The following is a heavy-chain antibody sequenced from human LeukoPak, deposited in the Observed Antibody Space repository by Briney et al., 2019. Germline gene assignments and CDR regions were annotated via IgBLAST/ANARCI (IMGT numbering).Heavy chain of an antibody. V-gene: IGHV3-74*01. J-gene: IGHJ3*02. CDR2: ITSAGSST. Sequence: GGSLRLSCAGSGFTLCDYCMHSVRHTPGKGLVWVSRITSAGSSTSYEDSVKGRFTISRDKTKNTLYLQMNSLRDEDTAVYYCARDRAVGEAFDIWGQGAMVTVSS. D-gene: IGHD3-16*01. CDR3: ARDRAVGEAFDI. CDR1: GFTLCDYC.